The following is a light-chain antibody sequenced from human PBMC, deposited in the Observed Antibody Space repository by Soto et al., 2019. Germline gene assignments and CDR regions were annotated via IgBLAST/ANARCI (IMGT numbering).Light chain of an antibody. CDR3: QQRSNWPPWT. CDR1: QSVSSY. V-gene: IGKV3-11*01. Sequence: EIVLTQSPATLSLSPGERATLSCRASQSVSSYLAWYQQKPGQAPRLLIYDASNRATVIPARFSGSGSGTDFNLTISSLEPEDFAVYYCQQRSNWPPWTFGQGTKVEIK. J-gene: IGKJ1*01. CDR2: DAS.